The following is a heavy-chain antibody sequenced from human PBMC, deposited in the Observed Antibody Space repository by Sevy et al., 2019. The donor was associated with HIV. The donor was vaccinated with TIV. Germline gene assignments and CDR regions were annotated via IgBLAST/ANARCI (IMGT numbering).Heavy chain of an antibody. J-gene: IGHJ5*01. D-gene: IGHD2-2*01. CDR2: VISMSGTA. Sequence: ASVKVSCKASGGDFNNNVITWVRQAPGQGLEWMGGVISMSGTAKFSQRFQDRVTIMADESTSTTYMELRSLRSNDMAVYFCAGVCDTLRCCGSTSCYFSWFDSWGQGTLVTVSS. V-gene: IGHV1-69*13. CDR1: GGDFNNNV. CDR3: AGVCDTLRCCGSTSCYFSWFDS.